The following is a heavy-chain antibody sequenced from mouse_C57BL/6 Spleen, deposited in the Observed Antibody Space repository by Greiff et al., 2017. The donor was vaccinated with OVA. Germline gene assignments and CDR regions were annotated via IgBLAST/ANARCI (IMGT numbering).Heavy chain of an antibody. Sequence: QVQLKESGAELVKPGASVKLSCKASGYTFTSYWMHWVKQRPGQGLEWIGMIHPNSGSTNYNEKFKSRATLTVDKSSSTAYMQLSSLTSEDSAVYYCARSKLGLDYWGQGTTLTVSS. CDR3: ARSKLGLDY. J-gene: IGHJ2*01. D-gene: IGHD4-1*01. CDR1: GYTFTSYW. CDR2: IHPNSGST. V-gene: IGHV1-64*01.